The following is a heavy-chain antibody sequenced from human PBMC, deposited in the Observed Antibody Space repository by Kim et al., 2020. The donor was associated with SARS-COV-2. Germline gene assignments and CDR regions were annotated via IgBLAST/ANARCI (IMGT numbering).Heavy chain of an antibody. CDR1: GGTFTNYA. Sequence: SVKVSCKASGGTFTNYAINWVRQAPGQGLEWMGRIIPVLGRRNFAPNFPDRLTIFADKSTGTAYMELSSLKSEDTAVYFCVSETRNYTDHRGGRHFDLWGQGTLVMVSS. J-gene: IGHJ4*02. D-gene: IGHD1-7*01. V-gene: IGHV1-69*04. CDR2: IIPVLGRR. CDR3: VSETRNYTDHRGGRHFDL.